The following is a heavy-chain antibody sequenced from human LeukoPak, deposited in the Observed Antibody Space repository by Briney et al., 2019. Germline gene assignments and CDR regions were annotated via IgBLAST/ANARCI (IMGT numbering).Heavy chain of an antibody. CDR2: NHYSGSS. CDR1: GVSINSGENY. J-gene: IGHJ5*02. CDR3: ARRGVGKAFDH. V-gene: IGHV4-31*03. D-gene: IGHD3-10*01. Sequence: SETLSLTCTVSGVSINSGENYWSWIRQHPGKGLEWIGYNHYSGSSYYIPSLKSRVPISLDTSKNQFSLELTSVTAADTAVYYCARRGVGKAFDHWGQGTLVTVSS.